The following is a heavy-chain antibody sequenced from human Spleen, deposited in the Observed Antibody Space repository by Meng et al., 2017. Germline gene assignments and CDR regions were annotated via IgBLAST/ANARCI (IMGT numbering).Heavy chain of an antibody. D-gene: IGHD6-13*01. Sequence: GGSLRLSCAASGFTFSSYSMNWVRQTPGKGLEWVAVMSYDGSDKYYADSVKGRFTISRDNSKNTLFLQMNSLRPEDMAVYYCARGGRVAAAGVPLDYWGQGTRVTVSS. J-gene: IGHJ4*02. CDR3: ARGGRVAAAGVPLDY. CDR2: MSYDGSDK. V-gene: IGHV3-30*03. CDR1: GFTFSSYS.